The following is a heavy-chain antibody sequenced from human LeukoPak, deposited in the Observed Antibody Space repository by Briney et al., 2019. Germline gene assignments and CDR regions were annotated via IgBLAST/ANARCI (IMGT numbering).Heavy chain of an antibody. CDR3: ARDRGYYDSSGYYY. J-gene: IGHJ4*02. CDR2: ISSSGSTI. V-gene: IGHV3-11*04. D-gene: IGHD3-22*01. Sequence: GSLRLSCAASGFPFSDYYMSWLRQAPGKGLEWVSYISSSGSTIYYADSVKGRFTISRDNAKNSLYLQMNSLRAEDTAVYYCARDRGYYDSSGYYYWGQGTLVTVSS. CDR1: GFPFSDYY.